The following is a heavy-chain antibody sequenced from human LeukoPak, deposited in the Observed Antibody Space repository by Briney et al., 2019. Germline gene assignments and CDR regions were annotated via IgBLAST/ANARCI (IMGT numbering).Heavy chain of an antibody. CDR3: ARDYPTPEPDQNWFDP. J-gene: IGHJ5*02. D-gene: IGHD1-14*01. V-gene: IGHV1-69*05. CDR2: IIPILGTA. Sequence: ASVKVSCKASGGTFSSYAISWVRQAPGQGLEWMGGIIPILGTANYAQKFQCRVAIPTDDSTSTAYMELRSLRSEETAVYYCARDYPTPEPDQNWFDPWGQGTLVTVSS. CDR1: GGTFSSYA.